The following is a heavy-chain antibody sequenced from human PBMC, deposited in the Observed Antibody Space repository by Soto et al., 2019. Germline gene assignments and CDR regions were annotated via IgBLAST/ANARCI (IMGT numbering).Heavy chain of an antibody. CDR3: ASSTPGGYSSGWYYAFDI. V-gene: IGHV1-3*01. Sequence: ASVKVSCKASGYTFTNYAIHWLRQAPGQRLEWMGWLNPDNGNTNYAQKLQGRVTITRDTSTSTAYMDLRSLRSDDTAVYYCASSTPGGYSSGWYYAFDIWGQGTMVTVSS. D-gene: IGHD6-19*01. J-gene: IGHJ3*02. CDR1: GYTFTNYA. CDR2: LNPDNGNT.